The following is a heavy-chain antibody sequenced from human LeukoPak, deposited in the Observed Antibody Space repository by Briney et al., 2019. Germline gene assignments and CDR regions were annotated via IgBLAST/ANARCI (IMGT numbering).Heavy chain of an antibody. CDR3: ARDSSGIAAAGTSFDP. J-gene: IGHJ5*02. D-gene: IGHD6-13*01. CDR1: GFTFSSYA. V-gene: IGHV3-30-3*01. CDR2: ISYDGSNK. Sequence: GGSLRLSCAASGFTFSSYAMHWVRQAPGKGLEWVAVISYDGSNKYYADSVKGRFTISRDNSKNTLYLQMNSLRAEDTAVYYCARDSSGIAAAGTSFDPWGQGTLVTVSS.